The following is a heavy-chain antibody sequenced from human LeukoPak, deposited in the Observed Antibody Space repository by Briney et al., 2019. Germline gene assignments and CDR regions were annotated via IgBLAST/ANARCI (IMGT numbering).Heavy chain of an antibody. CDR1: GFTFSSYA. V-gene: IGHV3-7*01. Sequence: PGGSLRLSCAASGFTFSSYAMNWVRQAPGKGLEWVANIKQDGSEKYYVDSVKGRFTISRDNAKNSLYLQMNSLRAEDTAVYYCARAPAYYDLDYWGQGTLVTVSS. CDR3: ARAPAYYDLDY. J-gene: IGHJ4*02. D-gene: IGHD3-3*01. CDR2: IKQDGSEK.